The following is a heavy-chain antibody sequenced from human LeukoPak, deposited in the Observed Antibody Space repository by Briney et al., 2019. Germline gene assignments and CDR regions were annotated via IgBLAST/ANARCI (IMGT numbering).Heavy chain of an antibody. CDR3: ARHVVAAAYYYYYYMDV. CDR1: GFTFSSDS. CDR2: ISSSSSYI. Sequence: GGSLRLSCAASGFTFSSDSMNWVRQAPGKGLERVSSISSSSSYIYCADSVKGRFTISRDNAKNSLYLQMNSLRAEDTAVYYCARHVVAAAYYYYYYMDVWGKGTTVTVSS. D-gene: IGHD2-15*01. V-gene: IGHV3-21*01. J-gene: IGHJ6*03.